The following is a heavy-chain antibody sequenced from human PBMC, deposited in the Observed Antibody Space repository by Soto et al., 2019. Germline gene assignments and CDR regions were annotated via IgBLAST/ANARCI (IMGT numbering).Heavy chain of an antibody. D-gene: IGHD3-10*01. CDR1: GFTFSSYA. J-gene: IGHJ4*02. CDR3: VREFAPGSPNYDY. CDR2: LTRSGTT. Sequence: GGSLRLSCAASGFTFSSYAMGWVRQAPGKGLEWVSTLTRSGTTPYAESVRGRFTISRDNSKNTLYLQMDDLRAEDTAVYYCVREFAPGSPNYDYRGLGTLVTVSS. V-gene: IGHV3-23*01.